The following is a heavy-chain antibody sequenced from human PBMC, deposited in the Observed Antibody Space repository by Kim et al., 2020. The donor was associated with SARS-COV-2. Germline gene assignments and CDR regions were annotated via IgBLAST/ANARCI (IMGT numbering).Heavy chain of an antibody. J-gene: IGHJ4*02. CDR3: AKDQDIHDYGGVDDYFDY. V-gene: IGHV3-23*01. Sequence: GGSLRLSCAASGFTFSSYAMSWVRQAPGKGLEWVSAISGSGGSTYYADSVKGRFTISRDNSKNTLYLQMNSLRAEDTAVYYCAKDQDIHDYGGVDDYFDYWGQGTLVTVSS. CDR2: ISGSGGST. CDR1: GFTFSSYA. D-gene: IGHD4-17*01.